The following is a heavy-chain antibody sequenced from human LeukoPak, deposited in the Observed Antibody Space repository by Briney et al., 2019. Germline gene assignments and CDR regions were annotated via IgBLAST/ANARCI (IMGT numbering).Heavy chain of an antibody. CDR1: GGTFSSYA. D-gene: IGHD6-13*01. J-gene: IGHJ3*01. CDR3: ARVDSSSWSFYPA. V-gene: IGHV1-69*04. Sequence: ASVKVSCKASGGTFSSYAISWVRQAPGQGLEWMGRIIPILGIANYAQKFQGRVTITADKSTSTAYMELSSLRSEDTAVYYCARVDSSSWSFYPAWGQGTMVTVSS. CDR2: IIPILGIA.